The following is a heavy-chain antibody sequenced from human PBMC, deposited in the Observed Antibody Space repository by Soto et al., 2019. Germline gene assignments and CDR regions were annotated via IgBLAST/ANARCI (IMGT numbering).Heavy chain of an antibody. CDR3: VKVYNWNYGYFDH. CDR2: ISASGGST. Sequence: GGSLRLSCAASGFTLSSYAMSWVRQAPGKGPEWVSVISASGGSTHYADSVKGRFTISRDNSKNTLYLQMDSLRAEDTAVYYCVKVYNWNYGYFDHWGQGTLVTVSS. CDR1: GFTLSSYA. V-gene: IGHV3-23*01. J-gene: IGHJ4*02. D-gene: IGHD1-7*01.